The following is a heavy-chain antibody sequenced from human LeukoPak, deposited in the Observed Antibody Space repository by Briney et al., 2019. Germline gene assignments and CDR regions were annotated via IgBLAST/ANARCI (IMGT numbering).Heavy chain of an antibody. Sequence: GGSLRLSCAASGFTFSSYGMHWVRQAPGKGLEWVAVISYDGSNKYYADSVKGRFTISRDNSKNTPYLQMNSLRAEDTAVYYCAKDLSPFSSWVGNFHYYGMDVWGQGTTVTVSS. CDR1: GFTFSSYG. CDR2: ISYDGSNK. V-gene: IGHV3-30*18. CDR3: AKDLSPFSSWVGNFHYYGMDV. J-gene: IGHJ6*02. D-gene: IGHD6-13*01.